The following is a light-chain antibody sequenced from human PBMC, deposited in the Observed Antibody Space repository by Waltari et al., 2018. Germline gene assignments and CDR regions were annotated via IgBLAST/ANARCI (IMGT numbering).Light chain of an antibody. CDR2: KAS. Sequence: DIQMTQSPSTLSASVGDRVTLTCRASQSISSWLAWFPQKPGKAPKVLIYKASSLEGVVPARFSGSGSGTEFTLTISSLQPDDFATYYCQHYSSYPYSFGQGTKLEIK. CDR1: QSISSW. V-gene: IGKV1-5*03. J-gene: IGKJ2*03. CDR3: QHYSSYPYS.